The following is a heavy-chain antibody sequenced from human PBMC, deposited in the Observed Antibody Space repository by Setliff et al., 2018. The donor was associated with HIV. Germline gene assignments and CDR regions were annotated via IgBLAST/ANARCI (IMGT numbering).Heavy chain of an antibody. V-gene: IGHV3-11*04. Sequence: PGGSLRLSCVVSGFTLSDYYMSWIRQPQGKGLEWVSYSSPSGETTYYADSVKGRFTISRDYAKNSLYLHMNSLRVEDTAVYYCARVIGARSYTLGYAFDIWGQGTMVTVSS. CDR1: GFTLSDYY. CDR3: ARVIGARSYTLGYAFDI. D-gene: IGHD1-26*01. CDR2: SSPSGETT. J-gene: IGHJ3*02.